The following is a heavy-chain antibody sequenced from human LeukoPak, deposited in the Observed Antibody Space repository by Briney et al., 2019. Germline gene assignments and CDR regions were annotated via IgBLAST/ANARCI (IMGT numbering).Heavy chain of an antibody. Sequence: GGSLRLSCAASGFSFSEHSMNWVRQAPGKGLEWVSNIRGSSSAMNYADSVKGRFTISRDNARNSLYLEMSSLRAEDTAVYYCARDRDWSFDYWGLGTLVSVSS. CDR3: ARDRDWSFDY. V-gene: IGHV3-48*04. CDR1: GFSFSEHS. D-gene: IGHD3-9*01. J-gene: IGHJ4*02. CDR2: IRGSSSAM.